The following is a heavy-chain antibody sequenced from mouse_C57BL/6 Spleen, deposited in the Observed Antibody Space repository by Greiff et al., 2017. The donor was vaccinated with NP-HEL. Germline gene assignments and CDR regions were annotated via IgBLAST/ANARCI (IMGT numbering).Heavy chain of an antibody. Sequence: QVHVKQPGAELVKPGASVKLSCKASGYTFTSYWMQWVKQRPGQGLEWIGEIDPSDSYTNYNQKFKGKATLTVDTSSSTAYMQLSSLTSEDSAVYYCARRGLTGTVYYFDYWGQGTTLTVSS. V-gene: IGHV1-50*01. CDR1: GYTFTSYW. CDR2: IDPSDSYT. J-gene: IGHJ2*01. CDR3: ARRGLTGTVYYFDY. D-gene: IGHD4-1*01.